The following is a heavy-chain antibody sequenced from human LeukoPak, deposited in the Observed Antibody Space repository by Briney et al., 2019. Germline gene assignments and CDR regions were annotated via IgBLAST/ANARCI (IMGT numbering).Heavy chain of an antibody. D-gene: IGHD6-19*01. CDR3: AKGFVTGTIGLDY. CDR2: IRHDGSNI. Sequence: GGSLRLSCVASGFDIRHYYMSWVRQAPGKGLEWVADIRHDGSNIYNVDSVRGRFTISRDNAKNSLFLQMNSLKDEDTAVYYCAKGFVTGTIGLDYWGQGTLVTVSS. V-gene: IGHV3-7*05. J-gene: IGHJ4*02. CDR1: GFDIRHYY.